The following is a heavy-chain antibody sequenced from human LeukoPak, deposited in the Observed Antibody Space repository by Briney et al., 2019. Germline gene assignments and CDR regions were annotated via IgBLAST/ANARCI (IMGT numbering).Heavy chain of an antibody. J-gene: IGHJ4*02. CDR2: FDPEDGET. CDR3: ATDPPYCGGDCYRRFDS. V-gene: IGHV1-24*01. D-gene: IGHD2-21*02. Sequence: ASVKVSCKVSGYTLTELSMHWVRQAPGKGLEWMGGFDPEDGETIYAQKFKGRVTMTEDTSTDTAYMELSSLRSEDTAVYYCATDPPYCGGDCYRRFDSWGQGTLVTVSS. CDR1: GYTLTELS.